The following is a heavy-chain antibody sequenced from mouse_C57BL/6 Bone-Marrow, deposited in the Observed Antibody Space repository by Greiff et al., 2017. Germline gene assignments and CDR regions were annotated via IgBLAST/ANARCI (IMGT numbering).Heavy chain of an antibody. V-gene: IGHV3-6*01. CDR1: GYSITSGYY. CDR2: ISYDGSN. D-gene: IGHD3-2*02. J-gene: IGHJ4*01. CDR3: AREGQLRLRHAMDY. Sequence: EVQRVESGPGLVKPSQSLSLTCSVTGYSITSGYYWNWIRQFPGNKLEWMGYISYDGSNNYNPSLKNRISITRDTSKNQFFLKLNSVTTEDTATYCCAREGQLRLRHAMDYWGQGTSVTVSS.